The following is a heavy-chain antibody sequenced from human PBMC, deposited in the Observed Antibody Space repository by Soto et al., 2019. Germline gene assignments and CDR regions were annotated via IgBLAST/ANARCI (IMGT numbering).Heavy chain of an antibody. CDR3: ARASGGGVGTTSY. CDR2: ISAYNGKT. Sequence: ASVKVSCKASGYTFSNYGINWMRQVPGQGLEWMVWISAYNGKTNYAQRFQGRVSMTTDTSTNTAYMELTSLRSDDTAVYYCARASGGGVGTTSYWGQGTLVT. CDR1: GYTFSNYG. V-gene: IGHV1-18*01. D-gene: IGHD1-26*01. J-gene: IGHJ4*02.